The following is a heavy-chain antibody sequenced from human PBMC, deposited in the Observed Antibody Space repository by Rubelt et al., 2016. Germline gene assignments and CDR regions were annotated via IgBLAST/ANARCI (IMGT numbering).Heavy chain of an antibody. CDR2: VSAFNGNT. D-gene: IGHD6-6*01. J-gene: IGHJ4*02. V-gene: IGHV1-18*01. CDR1: GYTFTNYD. Sequence: QVQLVQSGAEVKKPGASVKVSCKASGYTFTNYDIIWVRQAPGQGLEWMGWVSAFNGNTNYAQKLQGRVTMTTDTSTSTAYMELRSLRSDDTAVYYCARVGALAARKIYYFDYWGQGTLVTVSS. CDR3: ARVGALAARKIYYFDY.